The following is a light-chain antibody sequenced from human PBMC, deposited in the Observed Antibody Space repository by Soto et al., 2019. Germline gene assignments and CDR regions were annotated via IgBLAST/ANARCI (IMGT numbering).Light chain of an antibody. Sequence: EIVMTQSPATLSVSPGERAKLSCRASQSVSSNLAWYQQKPGQAPRLLISGASTRATGIPARFSGSGSGTEFTLTISSLQSEDFAVYYCQQYNDWAPLTFGGGTKVEIK. J-gene: IGKJ4*01. CDR2: GAS. CDR1: QSVSSN. V-gene: IGKV3D-15*01. CDR3: QQYNDWAPLT.